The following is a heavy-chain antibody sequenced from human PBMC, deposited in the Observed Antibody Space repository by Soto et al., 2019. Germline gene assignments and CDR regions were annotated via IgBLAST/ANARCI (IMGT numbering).Heavy chain of an antibody. D-gene: IGHD1-1*01. Sequence: EVQLVESGGGLTQPGGSLRLSCVVSGFIVSSSHRIWIRQAPGKGLEGVSILYNHGKTNYVDSVKGRFTITRDNSKNTVYLQTNSLRVQDTAVYYCARLTEAERHWGQGALVTVSS. CDR1: GFIVSSSH. V-gene: IGHV3-53*01. CDR2: LYNHGKT. J-gene: IGHJ4*02. CDR3: ARLTEAERH.